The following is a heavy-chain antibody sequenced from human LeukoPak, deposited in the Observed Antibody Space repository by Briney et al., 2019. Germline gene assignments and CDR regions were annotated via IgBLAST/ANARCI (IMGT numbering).Heavy chain of an antibody. CDR3: ASAYAYSSGWYDSPGVFDY. J-gene: IGHJ4*02. CDR1: CGSISSYF. V-gene: IGHV4-59*08. CDR2: IYYSGST. D-gene: IGHD6-19*01. Sequence: PSETLSLTCTVSCGSISSYFWTWIRQPPGKGLEWIGYIYYSGSTNYNPSLKSRVTISVDTSKKQFSLRLSSVTAADTAVYYCASAYAYSSGWYDSPGVFDYWGQGTLVTVSS.